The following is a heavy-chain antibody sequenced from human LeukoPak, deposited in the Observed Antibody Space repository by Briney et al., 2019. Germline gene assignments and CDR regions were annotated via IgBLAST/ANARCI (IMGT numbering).Heavy chain of an antibody. J-gene: IGHJ4*02. Sequence: SGGSLRLSCTASGFNFGDYGMSWVRQGPGKGLEWIGLIRSKANGGTSEYAASVKGRFTISRDDFKSIAYLQMDSLKTEDTAVYYCARDFVVEAGATGGESIDYWGQGTLVTVSS. CDR1: GFNFGDYG. CDR2: IRSKANGGTS. D-gene: IGHD1-26*01. CDR3: ARDFVVEAGATGGESIDY. V-gene: IGHV3-49*04.